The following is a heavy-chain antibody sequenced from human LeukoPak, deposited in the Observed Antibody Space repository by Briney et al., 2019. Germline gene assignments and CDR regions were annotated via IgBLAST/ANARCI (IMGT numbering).Heavy chain of an antibody. CDR3: ASDKSYYYGSGSYYGYPDH. CDR2: ARNKANSYTT. Sequence: GGSLRLSCAASGFTFSDHYMDWVRQAPGKGLEWVGRARNKANSYTTEYAASVKGRFTISRDDSKNSVYLQMNSLRAEDTAVYYCASDKSYYYGSGSYYGYPDHWGQGTLVTVSS. V-gene: IGHV3-72*01. CDR1: GFTFSDHY. J-gene: IGHJ4*02. D-gene: IGHD3-10*01.